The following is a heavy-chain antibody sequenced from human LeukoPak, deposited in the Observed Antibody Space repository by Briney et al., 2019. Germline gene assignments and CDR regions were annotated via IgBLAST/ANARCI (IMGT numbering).Heavy chain of an antibody. J-gene: IGHJ6*03. CDR1: GYTLNTYG. V-gene: IGHV1-18*01. Sequence: GASVKVSCKASGYTLNTYGISWVRQAPGQGLEWMGSISAYNGNTNYAQKLQGRVTLTTDTSTSTAYLELRSLRSDDTAVYYCARGGIPPHYYMDVWGKGTTATVSS. CDR3: ARGGIPPHYYMDV. CDR2: ISAYNGNT. D-gene: IGHD6-13*01.